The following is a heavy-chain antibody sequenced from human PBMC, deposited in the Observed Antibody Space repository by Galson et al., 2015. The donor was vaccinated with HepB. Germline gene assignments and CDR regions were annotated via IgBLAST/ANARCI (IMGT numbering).Heavy chain of an antibody. CDR1: GGTFTSYA. CDR2: IIPIFGTT. D-gene: IGHD3-22*01. CDR3: AKTNIVVRDYYYYGLDV. Sequence: SVKVSCKASGGTFTSYAISWVRQAPGQGLEWMGGIIPIFGTTNYAQKVQGRVTITTDESTSTAYMELGSLRSEDTAVYYCAKTNIVVRDYYYYGLDVWGQGTTVTVSS. J-gene: IGHJ6*02. V-gene: IGHV1-69*05.